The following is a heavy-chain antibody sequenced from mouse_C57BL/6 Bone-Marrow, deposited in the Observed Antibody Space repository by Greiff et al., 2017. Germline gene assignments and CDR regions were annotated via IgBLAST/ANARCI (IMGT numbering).Heavy chain of an antibody. CDR2: INPKNGGT. V-gene: IGHV1-18*01. CDR3: ARSLYDCNSYCFGY. CDR1: GYTFTDYN. Sequence: EVQLQESGPELVKPGASVKISCKASGYTFTDYNMHWVKQSHGKSLEWIGDINPKNGGTNYNQKFKGKATLTVDKSSSTAYMELRSLTSEDTAVYYCARSLYDCNSYCFGYWGQSTTLTVSS. J-gene: IGHJ2*01. D-gene: IGHD2-1*01.